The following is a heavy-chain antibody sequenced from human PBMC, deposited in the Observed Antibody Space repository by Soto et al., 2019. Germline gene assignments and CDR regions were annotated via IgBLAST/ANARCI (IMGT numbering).Heavy chain of an antibody. D-gene: IGHD3-22*01. CDR2: INHSGST. V-gene: IGHV4-34*01. CDR3: ARAPHFTYYYDSSGYGRYYFDY. CDR1: GGSFSVYY. Sequence: SETLSLTCAGYGGSFSVYYWSWIRQPPGKGLEWIGEINHSGSTNYNPSLKSRVTISVDTSKNQFSLKLSSVTAADTAVYYCARAPHFTYYYDSSGYGRYYFDYWGQGNMVTVSS. J-gene: IGHJ4*02.